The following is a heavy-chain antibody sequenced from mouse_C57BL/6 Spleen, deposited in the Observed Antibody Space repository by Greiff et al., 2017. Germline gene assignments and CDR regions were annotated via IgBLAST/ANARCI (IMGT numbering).Heavy chain of an antibody. CDR3: ARGDSSGYEAWFAY. D-gene: IGHD3-2*02. J-gene: IGHJ3*01. V-gene: IGHV14-3*01. Sequence: EVKLQESVAELVRPGASVKLSCTASGFNIKNTYMHWVKQRPEQGLEWIGRIDPANGNTKYAPKFQGKATITADTSSNTAYLQLSSLTSEDTAIHYCARGDSSGYEAWFAYWGQGTLVTVSA. CDR2: IDPANGNT. CDR1: GFNIKNTY.